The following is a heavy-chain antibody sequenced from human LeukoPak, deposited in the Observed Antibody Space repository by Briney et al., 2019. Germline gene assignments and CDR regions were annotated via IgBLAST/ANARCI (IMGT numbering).Heavy chain of an antibody. D-gene: IGHD3-22*01. CDR1: XXSISSGGXY. V-gene: IGHV4-31*03. J-gene: IGHJ3*02. CDR3: ARSRADYYDSSGSDDAFDI. CDR2: IYYSGST. Sequence: XLTCXXSXXSISSGGXYWSWVRQHPGKGLEWIGYIYYSGSTYYNPSLKSRITISVDTSKNHFSLKLSSLTAADTAVYYCARSRADYYDSSGSDDAFDIWGQGTMVTVSS.